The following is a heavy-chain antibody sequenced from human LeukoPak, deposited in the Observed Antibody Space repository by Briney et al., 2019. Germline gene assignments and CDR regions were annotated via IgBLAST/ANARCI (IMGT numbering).Heavy chain of an antibody. D-gene: IGHD3-22*01. CDR2: ISAYNGNT. CDR3: ARDNYYDSSGLLDY. J-gene: IGHJ4*02. V-gene: IGHV1-18*01. CDR1: GYTFTSYG. Sequence: ASVKVSCKASGYTFTSYGISWVRQAPGQGLEWMGWISAYNGNTNYAQKLQGRVTMTTDTSTSTAYMELRSLRSDDTTVYYCARDNYYDSSGLLDYWGQGTLVTVSS.